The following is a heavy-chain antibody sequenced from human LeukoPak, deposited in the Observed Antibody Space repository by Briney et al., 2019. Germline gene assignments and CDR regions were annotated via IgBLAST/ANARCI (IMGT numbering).Heavy chain of an antibody. J-gene: IGHJ6*02. CDR1: GFTVSSNY. V-gene: IGHV3-30-3*01. CDR2: ISYDGSNK. CDR3: ARDPSGGWSYLGMDV. D-gene: IGHD6-19*01. Sequence: GGSLRLSCAASGFTVSSNYMSWVRQAPGKGLEWVAVISYDGSNKYYADSVKGRFTISRDNSKNTLYLQMNSLRAEDTAVYYCARDPSGGWSYLGMDVWGQGTTVTVSS.